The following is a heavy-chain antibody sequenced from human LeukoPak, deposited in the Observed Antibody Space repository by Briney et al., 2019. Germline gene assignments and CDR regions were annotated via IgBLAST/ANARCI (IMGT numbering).Heavy chain of an antibody. CDR1: GFTVSSSY. J-gene: IGHJ4*02. Sequence: PGGSLRLSCTGSGFTVSSSYMSWVRQTPGKGLEWVSVMYSGGTTYYADSVKGRFTTSRDSSKNTVNLQMNSLRAEDTAVYYCARDRRDGYCLGHWGQGTLVTVSS. V-gene: IGHV3-66*01. D-gene: IGHD5-24*01. CDR2: MYSGGTT. CDR3: ARDRRDGYCLGH.